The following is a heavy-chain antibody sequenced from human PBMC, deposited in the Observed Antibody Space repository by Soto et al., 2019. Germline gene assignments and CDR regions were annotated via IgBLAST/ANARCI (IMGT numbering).Heavy chain of an antibody. V-gene: IGHV1-8*01. J-gene: IGHJ5*02. D-gene: IGHD2-15*01. CDR1: GYSFTNND. CDR3: ARDGEYCSGGSCYSENWFDP. CDR2: MNPGSGDT. Sequence: ASVKVSCKASGYSFTNNDVTWVRQATGQGLEWMGWMNPGSGDTGYAQKFQGRVTMTRDISIATAYMELSSVTAADTAVYYCARDGEYCSGGSCYSENWFDPWGQGTLVTVSS.